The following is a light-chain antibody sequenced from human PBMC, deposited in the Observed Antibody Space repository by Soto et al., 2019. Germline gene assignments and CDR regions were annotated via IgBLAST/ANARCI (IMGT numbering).Light chain of an antibody. CDR2: DAS. Sequence: EIVLTQSTATLSLSPGERATLSCRASQSVSSYLAWYQQKPGQAPRLLIYDASNRATGIPARFSGSGSGTDFTLTISSLETEDFAVYYCQQRSNWYTFGQGTKLEIK. V-gene: IGKV3-11*01. J-gene: IGKJ2*01. CDR3: QQRSNWYT. CDR1: QSVSSY.